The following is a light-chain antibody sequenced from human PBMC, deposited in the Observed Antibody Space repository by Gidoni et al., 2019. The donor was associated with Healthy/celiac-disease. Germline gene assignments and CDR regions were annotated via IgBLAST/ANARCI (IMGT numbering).Light chain of an antibody. V-gene: IGKV2-28*01. CDR1: QSRLHSNGYNY. Sequence: TQSPLSMHVTPGAPSSISCRSSQSRLHSNGYNYLDWYLQKPGQAPQLLIYLGSNRASGVPDRFSGSGSGTDFTLKISRVEAEDVGVYYCMQALQTPYSFXQXTKLEIK. J-gene: IGKJ2*01. CDR2: LGS. CDR3: MQALQTPYS.